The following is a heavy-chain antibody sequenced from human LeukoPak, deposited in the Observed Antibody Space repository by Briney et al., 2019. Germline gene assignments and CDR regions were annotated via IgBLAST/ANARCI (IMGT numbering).Heavy chain of an antibody. V-gene: IGHV3-23*01. CDR1: GFTFSSYA. CDR2: ISGSGGSA. CDR3: ARTRDYRFEY. D-gene: IGHD4-17*01. J-gene: IGHJ4*02. Sequence: GGSLRLSCAASGFTFSSYAMSWVRQAPGKGLEWVSAISGSGGSAYYADSVKGRFTISRDNAKNTLYLQMNSLRAEDTAVYYCARTRDYRFEYWGQGTLATVSS.